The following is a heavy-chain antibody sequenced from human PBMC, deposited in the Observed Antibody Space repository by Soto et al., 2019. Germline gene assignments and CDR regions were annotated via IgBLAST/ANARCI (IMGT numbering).Heavy chain of an antibody. J-gene: IGHJ2*01. CDR2: INDRGSI. D-gene: IGHD3-9*01. V-gene: IGHV4-34*01. CDR3: ARESHDILTGPPWVWYFDL. CDR1: GGSFSGYY. Sequence: QVQLQQWGAGPLRPLETLSLTCGVSGGSFSGYYWAWIRQSPGKGLEWIGEINDRGSINYNPSLKSRVNNSVDTSKKHYSLNLRSVTAADTAVYNCARESHDILTGPPWVWYFDLWGRGTLVTVSS.